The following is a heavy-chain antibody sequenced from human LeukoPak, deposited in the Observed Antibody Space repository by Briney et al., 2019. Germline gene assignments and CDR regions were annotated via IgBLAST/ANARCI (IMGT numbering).Heavy chain of an antibody. V-gene: IGHV4-39*07. CDR1: GGSISSSSYY. J-gene: IGHJ4*02. Sequence: SETLSLTCTVSGGSISSSSYYWGWIRQPPGKGLEWIGSIYYSGSTYYNPSLKSRVTISVDTSKSQFSLKLSSVTAADTAVYYCARGGFAVVPANYFDYWGQGTLVTVSS. CDR2: IYYSGST. CDR3: ARGGFAVVPANYFDY. D-gene: IGHD2-2*01.